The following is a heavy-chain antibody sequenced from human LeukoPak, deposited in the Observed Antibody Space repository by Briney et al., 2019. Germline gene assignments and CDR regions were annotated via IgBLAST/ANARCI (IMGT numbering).Heavy chain of an antibody. Sequence: ASVKLSCKAAGYTFTGHYLHWVRQPPGQGLEWMGWINPKSGGSNYAPKFEGRFTITRDTSITTAYMELHRLTSDDTAVYYCARFYCSISDCYGQTNWFDPWGQGTLVTVSS. CDR1: GYTFTGHY. CDR2: INPKSGGS. D-gene: IGHD2-2*01. V-gene: IGHV1-2*02. J-gene: IGHJ5*02. CDR3: ARFYCSISDCYGQTNWFDP.